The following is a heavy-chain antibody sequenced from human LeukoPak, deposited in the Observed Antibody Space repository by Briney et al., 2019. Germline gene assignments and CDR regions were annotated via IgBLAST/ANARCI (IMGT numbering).Heavy chain of an antibody. V-gene: IGHV3-23*01. D-gene: IGHD2-8*02. Sequence: GGSLRLSCAASGFTFSSYAMSWVRQAPAKGLEWVSAISGSGGSTYYADSVKGRFTISRDNSKNTLYLQMNSLSAEDTAVYYCAREDPGHWSRRAFDIWGQGTVVTVTS. CDR2: ISGSGGST. CDR1: GFTFSSYA. J-gene: IGHJ3*02. CDR3: AREDPGHWSRRAFDI.